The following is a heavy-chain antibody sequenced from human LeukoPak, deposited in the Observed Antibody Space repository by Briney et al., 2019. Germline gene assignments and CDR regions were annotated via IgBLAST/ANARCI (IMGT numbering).Heavy chain of an antibody. D-gene: IGHD5-18*01. J-gene: IGHJ6*03. V-gene: IGHV4-38-2*02. CDR1: GYSISSGYY. Sequence: PSETLSLTCTVSGYSISSGYYWGWIRQPPGKGLEWIGSIYHSGSTYYNPSLKSRVTISVDTSKNQFSLKLSSVTAADTAVYYCARVDTAMVRGYSYAGYYYYYYMDVWGKGTTVTVSS. CDR3: ARVDTAMVRGYSYAGYYYYYYMDV. CDR2: IYHSGST.